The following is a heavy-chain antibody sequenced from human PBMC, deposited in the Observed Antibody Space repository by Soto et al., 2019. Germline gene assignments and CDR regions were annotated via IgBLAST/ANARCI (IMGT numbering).Heavy chain of an antibody. V-gene: IGHV4-31*03. D-gene: IGHD3-16*02. Sequence: PSETLSLTCTVSGGSISSGGYYWSWIRQHPGKGLEWIGYIYYSGSTYYNPSLKSRVTISVDTSKNQFSLKLSSVTAADTAVYYCARAFKDDYVWGSYRMAYFDYWGQGTLVTVSS. CDR1: GGSISSGGYY. CDR3: ARAFKDDYVWGSYRMAYFDY. CDR2: IYYSGST. J-gene: IGHJ4*02.